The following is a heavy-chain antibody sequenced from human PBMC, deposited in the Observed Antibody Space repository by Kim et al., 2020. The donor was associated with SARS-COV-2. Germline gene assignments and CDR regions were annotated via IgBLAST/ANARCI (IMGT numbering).Heavy chain of an antibody. CDR3: ARFSDFSNWFDP. CDR2: IYYSGRST. CDR1: GGPISSGGYY. V-gene: IGHV4-31*03. D-gene: IGHD3-10*01. Sequence: SETLSLTCTVSGGPISSGGYYWNWIRQHPGKGLEWIGYIYYSGRSTYYNSSLQSRVSISIDASQNQFSLKVNSVTAADTAVYYCARFSDFSNWFDPWGQGTLVTVSS. J-gene: IGHJ5*02.